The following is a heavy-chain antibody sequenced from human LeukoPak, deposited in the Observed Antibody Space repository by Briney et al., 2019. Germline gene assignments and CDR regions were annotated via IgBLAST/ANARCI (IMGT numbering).Heavy chain of an antibody. J-gene: IGHJ6*02. V-gene: IGHV1-18*01. CDR3: ARDDVDTAMADYYYGMDV. Sequence: ASVKVSCKASGYTFTSYGISWVRQAPGQGLEWMGWISAYNGNTNYAQKLQGRVTMTTDTSTSTAYMELRSLRSEDTAVYYCARDDVDTAMADYYYGMDVWGQGTTVTVSS. CDR1: GYTFTSYG. D-gene: IGHD5-18*01. CDR2: ISAYNGNT.